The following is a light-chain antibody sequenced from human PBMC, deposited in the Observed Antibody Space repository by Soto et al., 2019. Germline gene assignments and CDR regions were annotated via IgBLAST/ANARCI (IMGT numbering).Light chain of an antibody. CDR1: SSDVGGYNY. Sequence: QSALTQPASVSGSPGQSITLSCTGTSSDVGGYNYVSWYQQHPGKAPKLMIYDVSNRPSGVSNRFSGSKSGNTASLTISGLQAEDEADCYCSSYTSSSLDVFGTGTKLTVL. J-gene: IGLJ1*01. V-gene: IGLV2-14*01. CDR3: SSYTSSSLDV. CDR2: DVS.